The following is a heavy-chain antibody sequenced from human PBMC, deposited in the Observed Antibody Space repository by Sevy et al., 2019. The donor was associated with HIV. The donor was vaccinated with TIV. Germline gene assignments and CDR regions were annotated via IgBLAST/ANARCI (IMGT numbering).Heavy chain of an antibody. J-gene: IGHJ4*02. V-gene: IGHV3-7*01. CDR2: IRPDGSDK. CDR1: GFTFSPYW. Sequence: GGSLRLSCAASGFTFSPYWMTWVRQAPGKGGEWVANIRPDGSDKYYVDSVKGRFTISRDNAKNSLYLQMNSLRADATALYYCARGVGLDCWGQGALVTVSS. CDR3: ARGVGLDC. D-gene: IGHD1-26*01.